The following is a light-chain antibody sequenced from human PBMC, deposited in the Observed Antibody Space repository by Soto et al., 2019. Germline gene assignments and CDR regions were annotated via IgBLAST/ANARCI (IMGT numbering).Light chain of an antibody. CDR3: SSYTSDSSYV. CDR1: SGDVGLYDY. J-gene: IGLJ1*01. Sequence: QSALTQPASVSGSPGQSITISCTGTSGDVGLYDYVSWYQQHPGKAPQLMIYAVSNRPSGVSNRFSASKSGNTASLFVSGLQAEDEADYYCSSYTSDSSYVFGSGTKVT. V-gene: IGLV2-14*01. CDR2: AVS.